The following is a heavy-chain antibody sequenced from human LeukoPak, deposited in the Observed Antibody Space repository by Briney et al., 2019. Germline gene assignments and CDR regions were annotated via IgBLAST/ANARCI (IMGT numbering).Heavy chain of an antibody. J-gene: IGHJ1*01. CDR2: INSDGSST. Sequence: GGSLRLSCAASGFTFSSYWMHWVRQAPGKGLVWVSRINSDGSSTTYADSVKGRFTISRDNAKNTLYLRMNSLRAEDTAVYYCARGSHSSSWYGSEYFQHWGQGTLVTVSS. CDR1: GFTFSSYW. CDR3: ARGSHSSSWYGSEYFQH. D-gene: IGHD6-13*01. V-gene: IGHV3-74*01.